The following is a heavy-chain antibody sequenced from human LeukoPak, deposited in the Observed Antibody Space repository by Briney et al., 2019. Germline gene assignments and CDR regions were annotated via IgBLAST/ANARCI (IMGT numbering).Heavy chain of an antibody. D-gene: IGHD3-22*01. Sequence: SVKVSCKASGYTFTSYGISWVRQAPGQGLEWMGRIIPILGIANYAQKFQGRVTITADKSTSTAYMELSSLRSEDTAVYYCARDSLTYYDSSGYPRYWGQGTLVTVSS. CDR3: ARDSLTYYDSSGYPRY. CDR1: GYTFTSYG. J-gene: IGHJ4*02. CDR2: IIPILGIA. V-gene: IGHV1-69*04.